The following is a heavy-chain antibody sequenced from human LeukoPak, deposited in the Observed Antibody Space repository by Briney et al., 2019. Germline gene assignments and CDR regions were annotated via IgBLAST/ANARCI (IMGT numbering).Heavy chain of an antibody. CDR3: ARAGGTTDYYYMDV. D-gene: IGHD1-7*01. CDR1: GGSISSSNW. CDR2: IYHSGST. Sequence: SETLSLTCTVSGGSISSSNWWSWVRQPPGKGLEWIGEIYHSGSTNYNPSLKSRVTISVDESKNQFSLKLSSVTAADTAVYYCARAGGTTDYYYMDVWGKGTTVTVSS. V-gene: IGHV4-4*02. J-gene: IGHJ6*03.